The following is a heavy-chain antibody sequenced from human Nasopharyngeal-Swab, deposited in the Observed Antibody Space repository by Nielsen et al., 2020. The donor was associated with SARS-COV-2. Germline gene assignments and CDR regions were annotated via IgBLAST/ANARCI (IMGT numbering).Heavy chain of an antibody. CDR3: ATLYGGLLSGILPIDY. J-gene: IGHJ4*02. CDR2: FDPEDGET. CDR1: GYTLTELS. V-gene: IGHV1-24*01. Sequence: ASVKVSRKVSGYTLTELSMHWVRQAPGKGLEWMGGFDPEDGETIYAQKFQGRVTMTEDTSTDTAYMELSSLRSEDTAVYYCATLYGGLLSGILPIDYWGQGTLVTVSS. D-gene: IGHD3-3*01.